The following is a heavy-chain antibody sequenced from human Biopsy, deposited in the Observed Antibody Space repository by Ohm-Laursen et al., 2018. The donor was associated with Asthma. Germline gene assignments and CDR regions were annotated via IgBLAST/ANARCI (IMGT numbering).Heavy chain of an antibody. CDR3: ASYEVVTAILPMDV. Sequence: SLRLSCAASGFSFSRYGMHWVRQAPGKGLEWVAVISFDGSNKYYGDSVKGRFTIARDNSKNTVYLQMNSLRAEDTAVYYYASYEVVTAILPMDVWGQGTTVTVSS. J-gene: IGHJ6*02. CDR1: GFSFSRYG. V-gene: IGHV3-30*03. D-gene: IGHD2-21*02. CDR2: ISFDGSNK.